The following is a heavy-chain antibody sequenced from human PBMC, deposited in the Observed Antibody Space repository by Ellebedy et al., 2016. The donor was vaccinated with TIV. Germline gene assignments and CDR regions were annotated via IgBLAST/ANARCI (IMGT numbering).Heavy chain of an antibody. CDR2: INAGNGNT. Sequence: ASVKVSCKASGYTFTSYAMHWVRQAPGQRLEWMGWINAGNGNTKYSQKFQGRVTITRDTSASTAYMELSSLRSEDTAVYYCAREGTGPNRFDPWGQGTLVTVSS. CDR1: GYTFTSYA. J-gene: IGHJ5*02. CDR3: AREGTGPNRFDP. D-gene: IGHD1-1*01. V-gene: IGHV1-3*01.